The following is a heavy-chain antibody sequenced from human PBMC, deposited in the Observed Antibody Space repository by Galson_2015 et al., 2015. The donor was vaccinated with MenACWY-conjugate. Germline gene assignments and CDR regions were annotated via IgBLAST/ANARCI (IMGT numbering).Heavy chain of an antibody. J-gene: IGHJ5*02. D-gene: IGHD3-16*01. Sequence: SLRLSCATSGLTFSNVWMSWVRQAPGKGLEWVARIKCRTDGGTTDYATPVKGRFTISRDDSTNTLYLQMNSLKIEDTAVYFCTRDRDVGGARWWFDPWGQGTLVTVSS. CDR2: IKCRTDGGTT. CDR3: TRDRDVGGARWWFDP. V-gene: IGHV3-15*01. CDR1: GLTFSNVW.